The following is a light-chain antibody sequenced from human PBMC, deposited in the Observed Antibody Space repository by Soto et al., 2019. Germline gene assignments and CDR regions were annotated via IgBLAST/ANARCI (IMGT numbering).Light chain of an antibody. CDR1: QSISNS. J-gene: IGKJ4*01. CDR3: QQYDNLPLT. V-gene: IGKV1-33*01. CDR2: AAS. Sequence: DIQMTQSPSSLSASVGDRVTITCRASQSISNSLNWYQQKPGKAPKLLIFAASNLETGVPSRFSGSGSGTDFTFTISSLQPEDIATYYCQQYDNLPLTFGGGTKVDIK.